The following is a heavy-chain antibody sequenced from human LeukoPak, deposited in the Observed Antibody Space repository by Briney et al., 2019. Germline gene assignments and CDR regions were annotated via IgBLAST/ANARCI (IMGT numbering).Heavy chain of an antibody. Sequence: PSGTLSLTCTVSGDSISGYYWSWIRQPAGKGLEWIGHIFTSGSTNYNPSLESRVTMSVDTSKNQFSLKLTSVTAADTAVYYCARHISGWYLNYYYYYMDVWGKGTTVTISS. D-gene: IGHD6-19*01. CDR1: GDSISGYY. CDR3: ARHISGWYLNYYYYYMDV. J-gene: IGHJ6*03. V-gene: IGHV4-4*07. CDR2: IFTSGST.